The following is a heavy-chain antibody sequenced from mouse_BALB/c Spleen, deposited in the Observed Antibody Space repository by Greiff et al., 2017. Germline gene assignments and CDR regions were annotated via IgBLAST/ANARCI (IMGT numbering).Heavy chain of an antibody. V-gene: IGHV2-4-1*01. CDR3: ARLKLFYYAMDY. CDR1: GFSLTSYG. Sequence: VKLVESGPGLVQPSQSLSITCTVSGFSLTSYGVHWVRQSPGKGLEWLGVIWSGGSTDYNAAFISRLSISKDNSKSQVFFKMNSLQADDTAIYYCARLKLFYYAMDYWGQGTSVTVSS. CDR2: IWSGGST. J-gene: IGHJ4*01.